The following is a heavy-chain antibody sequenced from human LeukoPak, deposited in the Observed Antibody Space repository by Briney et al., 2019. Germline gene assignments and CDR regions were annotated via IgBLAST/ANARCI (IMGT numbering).Heavy chain of an antibody. J-gene: IGHJ4*02. CDR3: AKDRYEDMTTVTTLFDY. CDR1: GFTFSSYG. D-gene: IGHD4-11*01. Sequence: GGSLRLSCAASGFTFSSYGMHWVRQAPGKGLEWVAVISYDGSNKYYADSVKGRFTISRDNSKNTLYLQMNSLRAEDTAVYYCAKDRYEDMTTVTTLFDYWGQGTLVTVSS. CDR2: ISYDGSNK. V-gene: IGHV3-30*18.